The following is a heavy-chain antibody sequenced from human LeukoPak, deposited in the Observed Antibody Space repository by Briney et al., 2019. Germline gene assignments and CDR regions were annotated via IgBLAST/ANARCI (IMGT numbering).Heavy chain of an antibody. D-gene: IGHD3-3*01. CDR3: ARTIFGVVTYYYYYYMDV. J-gene: IGHJ6*03. CDR2: INPNSGGT. CDR1: GYIFTGYY. Sequence: ASVKFSCKASGYIFTGYYMHWVRQAPGQRLEWMGWINPNSGGTNYAQKFQGRVTMTRDTSISTAYMELSRLRSDDTAVYYCARTIFGVVTYYYYYYMDVWGKGTTVTVSS. V-gene: IGHV1-2*02.